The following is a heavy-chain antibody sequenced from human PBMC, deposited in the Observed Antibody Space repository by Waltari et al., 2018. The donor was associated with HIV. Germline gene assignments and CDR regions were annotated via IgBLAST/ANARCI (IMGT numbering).Heavy chain of an antibody. CDR2: MNPNSGDT. D-gene: IGHD6-19*01. J-gene: IGHJ4*02. Sequence: QVQLVQSGAEVKKPGASVKVSCKASGSTFTSYDINWVRQATGQGLEWMGWMNPNSGDTGYAQKFQGRITMTSNTSISTVYMELSSLTSEETAVYYCVRAAIYSRGCFDYWGQGTLVTVSS. CDR3: VRAAIYSRGCFDY. V-gene: IGHV1-8*01. CDR1: GSTFTSYD.